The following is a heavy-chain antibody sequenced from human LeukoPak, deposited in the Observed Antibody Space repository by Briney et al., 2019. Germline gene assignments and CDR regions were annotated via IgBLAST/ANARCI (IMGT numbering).Heavy chain of an antibody. CDR3: ARSLWFGELCWFDP. CDR1: GYTFTVYY. CDR2: INPNSGGT. Sequence: ASVTLSFTSSGYTFTVYYMHWVRQAPGQGLEWMGWINPNSGGTNYAQKFQGRVTMTRDTSISTAYMELSRLRSDDTAVYYCARSLWFGELCWFDPWGQGTLVTVSS. D-gene: IGHD3-10*01. J-gene: IGHJ5*02. V-gene: IGHV1-2*02.